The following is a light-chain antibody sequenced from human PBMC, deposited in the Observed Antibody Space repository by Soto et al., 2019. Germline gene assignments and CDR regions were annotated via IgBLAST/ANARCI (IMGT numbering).Light chain of an antibody. Sequence: QLVLPQPPSASGTPGPRVTLSCSGSSSNIGNNYLYWYQQLPGMAPKLRIYRNNQRPSGVPDRISGSKSGTSASLAISGLRSEDEADYYCAAWDDSLSGVVFGGGTKLTVL. CDR3: AAWDDSLSGVV. J-gene: IGLJ3*02. V-gene: IGLV1-47*01. CDR2: RNN. CDR1: SSNIGNNY.